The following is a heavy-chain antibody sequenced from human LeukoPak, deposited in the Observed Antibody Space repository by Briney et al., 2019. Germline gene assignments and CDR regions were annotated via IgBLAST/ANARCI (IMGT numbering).Heavy chain of an antibody. CDR1: GYTFTGYY. J-gene: IGHJ6*02. D-gene: IGHD2-2*01. V-gene: IGHV1-2*02. CDR3: ARDWPYCSSTSCYYYYYYGMDV. Sequence: ASVKVSCKASGYTFTGYYMHWARQAPGQGLEWMGWINPNSGGTNYAQKFQGRVTMTRDTSISTAYMELSRLRSDYTAVYYCARDWPYCSSTSCYYYYYYGMDVWGQGTTVTVSS. CDR2: INPNSGGT.